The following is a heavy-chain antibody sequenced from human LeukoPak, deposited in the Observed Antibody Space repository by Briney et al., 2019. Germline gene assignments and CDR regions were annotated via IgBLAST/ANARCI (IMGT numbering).Heavy chain of an antibody. CDR3: ASSIYNWNYYFDY. J-gene: IGHJ4*02. V-gene: IGHV3-48*02. CDR2: INGRSSTI. CDR1: GFTFGTYS. Sequence: GGSLRLSCAASGFTFGTYSLNWVRQAPGKGLEWVSYINGRSSTIFYADSVKGRFTISRDNAKNSLFLQMNSLRDEDTAVYYCASSIYNWNYYFDYWGQGALVTVSS. D-gene: IGHD1-7*01.